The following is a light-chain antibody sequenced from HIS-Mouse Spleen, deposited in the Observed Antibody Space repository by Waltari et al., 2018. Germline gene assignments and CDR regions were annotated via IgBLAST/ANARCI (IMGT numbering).Light chain of an antibody. CDR2: EGS. CDR3: CSYAGSSTLV. CDR1: SSEVGSYNL. J-gene: IGLJ2*01. Sequence: QSALPQPASVSGSPGQSITISCTGTSSEVGSYNLVSWYQQHPGKAPKLMIYEGSKRPSGVSNRFSGSKSGNTASLTISGLQAEDEADYYCCSYAGSSTLVFGGGTKLTVL. V-gene: IGLV2-23*01.